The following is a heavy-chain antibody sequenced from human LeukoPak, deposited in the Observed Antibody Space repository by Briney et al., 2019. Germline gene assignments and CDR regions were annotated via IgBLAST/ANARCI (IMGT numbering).Heavy chain of an antibody. J-gene: IGHJ5*02. CDR3: ARVDYGDYLNWFDP. CDR2: IYYSGST. D-gene: IGHD4-17*01. Sequence: SETLSLTCTVSGGSISSSSYYWGWIRQPPGKGLEWFGSIYYSGSTYYNPSLKSRVTISVDTSKNQFSLKLSSVTAADTAVYYCARVDYGDYLNWFDPWGQGTLVTVSS. V-gene: IGHV4-39*01. CDR1: GGSISSSSYY.